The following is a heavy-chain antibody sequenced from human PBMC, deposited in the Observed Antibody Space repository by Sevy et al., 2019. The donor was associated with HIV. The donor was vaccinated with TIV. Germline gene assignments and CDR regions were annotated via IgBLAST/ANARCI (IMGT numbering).Heavy chain of an antibody. V-gene: IGHV3-23*01. CDR3: AKDGIKENRLWDYLDP. Sequence: GESLKISCAASGFTFNKYAMTWIRQATGKGPEWVSSIGDITETFYADSVKGWFTISRDNSKSTVYLQMNSLRDEDTAIYYCAKDGIKENRLWDYLDPWGQGTLVTVSS. CDR1: GFTFNKYA. D-gene: IGHD1-26*01. J-gene: IGHJ5*02. CDR2: IGDITET.